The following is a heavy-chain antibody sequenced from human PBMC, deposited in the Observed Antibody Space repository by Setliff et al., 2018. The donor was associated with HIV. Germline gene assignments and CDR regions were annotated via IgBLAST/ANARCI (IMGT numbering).Heavy chain of an antibody. CDR2: IYARADN. CDR3: ARAFRPNDAFDT. J-gene: IGHJ3*02. V-gene: IGHV4-4*07. CDR1: GGSISSYY. Sequence: PSETLSLTCSVSGGSISSYYWSWIRQPAGKGLEWIGRIYARADNKYNPSLQSRVAISGDTSKNQFSLTLNSLTAADTALYYCARAFRPNDAFDTWGQGTMVTVSS.